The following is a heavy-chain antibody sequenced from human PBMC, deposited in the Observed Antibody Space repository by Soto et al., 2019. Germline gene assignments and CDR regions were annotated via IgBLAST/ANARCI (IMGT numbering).Heavy chain of an antibody. V-gene: IGHV3-15*07. D-gene: IGHD2-21*02. Sequence: PGGSLRLSCAASGFTFSNAWMNWVRQAPGKGLEWVGRIKSKTDGGTTDYAAPVKGRFTISRGDSKNTLYLQMNSLKTEDTAVYYCTTVRGDSKYYYYYGMDVWGQGTTVTVSS. CDR1: GFTFSNAW. CDR2: IKSKTDGGTT. J-gene: IGHJ6*02. CDR3: TTVRGDSKYYYYYGMDV.